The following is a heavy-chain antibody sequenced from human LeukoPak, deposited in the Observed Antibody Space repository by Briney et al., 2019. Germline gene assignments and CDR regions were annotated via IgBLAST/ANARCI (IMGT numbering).Heavy chain of an antibody. V-gene: IGHV4-34*01. CDR2: IKHSGST. CDR3: ARGPGSGSYFGYFDY. CDR1: GGSFSGYY. J-gene: IGHJ4*02. Sequence: SETLSLSCAVYGGSFSGYYWSWIRQPPGKGLEWIGEIKHSGSTNYNPSLKSRVTISVDTSKDQFYLKLSSVTAADTAVYYCARGPGSGSYFGYFDYWRQGPLVIVSS. D-gene: IGHD1-26*01.